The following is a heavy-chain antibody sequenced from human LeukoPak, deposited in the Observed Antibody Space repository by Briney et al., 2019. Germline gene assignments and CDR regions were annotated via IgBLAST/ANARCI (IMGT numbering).Heavy chain of an antibody. D-gene: IGHD5-18*01. CDR1: GFTFDDFG. CDR3: ARDRRYGYYFDY. CDR2: VNWNGGST. J-gene: IGHJ4*02. V-gene: IGHV3-20*04. Sequence: GGSLRLSCAASGFTFDDFGMNWVRQAPGKGLEWVSGVNWNGGSTSYADSVKGRFTISRDNAKTSLYLQMNSLRAEDTAVYYCARDRRYGYYFDYWGQGILVTVSS.